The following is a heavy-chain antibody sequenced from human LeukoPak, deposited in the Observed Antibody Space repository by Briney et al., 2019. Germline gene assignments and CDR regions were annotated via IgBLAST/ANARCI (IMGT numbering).Heavy chain of an antibody. CDR2: INNDGSDT. Sequence: GGSLRLSCAASGFKFSNHWMHWVRQSPGKGLVWVARINNDGSDTCYADSVEGRFTISRGNAANTLYLQMNSLRVEDTAIYFCARNNWGIDEWGQGTLVTVSS. V-gene: IGHV3-74*01. CDR3: ARNNWGIDE. D-gene: IGHD7-27*01. J-gene: IGHJ4*02. CDR1: GFKFSNHW.